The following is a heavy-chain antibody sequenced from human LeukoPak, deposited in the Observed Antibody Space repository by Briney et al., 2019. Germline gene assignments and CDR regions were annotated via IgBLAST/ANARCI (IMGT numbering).Heavy chain of an antibody. CDR1: GGSISSYY. D-gene: IGHD6-19*01. J-gene: IGHJ4*02. CDR3: ARFNSGWSLYYFDY. CDR2: IYHSGST. Sequence: SETLSLTCTVSGGSISSYYWGWIRQPPGKGLEWIGSIYHSGSTYYNPSLKSRVTISVDTSKNQFSLKLSSVTAADTAVNYCARFNSGWSLYYFDYWGQGTLVTVSS. V-gene: IGHV4-38-2*02.